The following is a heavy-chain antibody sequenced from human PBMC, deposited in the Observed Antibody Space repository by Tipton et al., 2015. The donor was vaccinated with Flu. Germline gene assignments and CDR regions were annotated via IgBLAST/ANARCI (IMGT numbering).Heavy chain of an antibody. V-gene: IGHV4-59*08. D-gene: IGHD2-15*01. Sequence: TLSLTCSVSGGSISYYYWGWIRQPPGKGLEWIGYMCHSGRTYYKPSLKSRVSISVDPSKNQFSLKLSSVTAADTAVYYCARAPAYCSGGTCYWSYFDYWGQRTLVAVSS. CDR3: ARAPAYCSGGTCYWSYFDY. CDR2: MCHSGRT. CDR1: GGSISYYY. J-gene: IGHJ4*02.